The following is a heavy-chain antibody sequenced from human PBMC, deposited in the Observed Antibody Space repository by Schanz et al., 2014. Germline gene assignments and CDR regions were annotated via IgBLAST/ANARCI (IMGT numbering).Heavy chain of an antibody. CDR2: INVYNGDT. CDR1: GYTFTDYY. D-gene: IGHD6-13*01. J-gene: IGHJ3*02. Sequence: QVQLVQSGAEVKKPGASVKVSCKASGYTFTDYYIHWVRQAPGQGLEWMGWINVYNGDTKFAKTFQDRVTLTTDTXXXTAYMELRSLRSXXTAVYYCARNIIATARAYDIWGQGTMVTVSS. CDR3: ARNIIATARAYDI. V-gene: IGHV1-2*02.